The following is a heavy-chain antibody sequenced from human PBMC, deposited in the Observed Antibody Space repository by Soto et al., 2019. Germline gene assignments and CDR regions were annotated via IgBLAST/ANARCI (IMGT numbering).Heavy chain of an antibody. V-gene: IGHV1-69*02. CDR1: GDTFSFYT. CDR3: AASYGSGYRAFDY. Sequence: QVQLVQSGTEVKKPGSSVKVSCKASGDTFSFYTINWVRQAPGLGLEWVGRINPIVSMSNYAQKCQGRVSMTADKSTSTAYMELRSLRSDDTAMYFCAASYGSGYRAFDYWGQESLLTVSS. J-gene: IGHJ4*02. CDR2: INPIVSMS. D-gene: IGHD3-10*01.